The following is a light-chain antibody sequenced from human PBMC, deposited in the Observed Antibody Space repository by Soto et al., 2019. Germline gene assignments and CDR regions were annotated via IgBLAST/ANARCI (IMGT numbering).Light chain of an antibody. CDR3: QEGSNWPPPIT. CDR2: DAS. Sequence: EIVLTQSPATLSLSPGETATLSCRASQSVSTYLAWYQQKPGQAPRLLIFDASIRATGIPARFSGSGSGTDFTLTISSLEPEYFAVYYCQEGSNWPPPITFGQGTRLEIK. CDR1: QSVSTY. V-gene: IGKV3-11*01. J-gene: IGKJ5*01.